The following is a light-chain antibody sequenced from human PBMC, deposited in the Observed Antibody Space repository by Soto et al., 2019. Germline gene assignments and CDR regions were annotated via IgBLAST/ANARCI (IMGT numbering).Light chain of an antibody. CDR1: QTINSF. J-gene: IGKJ2*01. CDR2: GAS. V-gene: IGKV1-39*01. Sequence: DIQLTQSPSSLYASVGDRVNITCRASQTINSFLNWYHQKPGKAPKLLIYGASNLQSGVPSRFSYSGSETDFTLTINGLQPEDFATYYCHQSRSAPYSFGQGTKLEIK. CDR3: HQSRSAPYS.